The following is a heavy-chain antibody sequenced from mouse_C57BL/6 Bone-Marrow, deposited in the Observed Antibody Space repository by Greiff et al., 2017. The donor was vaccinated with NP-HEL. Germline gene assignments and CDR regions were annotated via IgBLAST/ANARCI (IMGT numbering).Heavy chain of an antibody. J-gene: IGHJ4*01. V-gene: IGHV2-5*01. CDR3: AKTVVATDNDAMDY. D-gene: IGHD1-1*01. Sequence: VQLQQSGPGLVQPSQSLSITCTVSGFSLTSYGVHWVRQSPGKGLAWLGVIWRGGSTDYNAAFMSILSITKDNSKSQVFFKMNSLQADDTAIYYCAKTVVATDNDAMDYWGQGTSVTVSS. CDR2: IWRGGST. CDR1: GFSLTSYG.